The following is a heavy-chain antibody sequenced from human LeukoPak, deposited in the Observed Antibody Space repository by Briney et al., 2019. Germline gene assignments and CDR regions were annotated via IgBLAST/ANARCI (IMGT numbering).Heavy chain of an antibody. CDR3: ARDRYLVGATTPDAFDI. CDR2: ISSSSSTI. V-gene: IGHV3-48*04. D-gene: IGHD1-26*01. Sequence: PGGSLRLSCAASGFTFSSYSMNWVRQAPGKGLEWVSYISSSSSTIYYADSVKGRFTISRDYAKNSLYLQMNSLRAEDTAVYYCARDRYLVGATTPDAFDIWGQGTMVTVSS. CDR1: GFTFSSYS. J-gene: IGHJ3*02.